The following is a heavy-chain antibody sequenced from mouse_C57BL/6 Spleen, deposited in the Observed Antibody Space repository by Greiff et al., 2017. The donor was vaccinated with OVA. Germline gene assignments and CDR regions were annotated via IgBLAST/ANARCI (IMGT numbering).Heavy chain of an antibody. V-gene: IGHV1-69*01. CDR1: GYTFTSYW. D-gene: IGHD1-1*01. J-gene: IGHJ1*03. CDR3: ARAATGSSPYWYFDV. CDR2: IDPSDSYT. Sequence: QVQLQQSGAELVMPGASVKLSCKASGYTFTSYWMHWVKQRPGQGLEWIGEIDPSDSYTNYNQKFKGKSTLTVDKSSSTAYMQLSSLTSEDSAVYYCARAATGSSPYWYFDVWGTGTTVTVSS.